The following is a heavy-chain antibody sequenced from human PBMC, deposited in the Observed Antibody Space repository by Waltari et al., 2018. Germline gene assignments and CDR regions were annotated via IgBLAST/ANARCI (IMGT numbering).Heavy chain of an antibody. D-gene: IGHD6-6*01. CDR3: VREWSSSSSWFDP. J-gene: IGHJ5*02. V-gene: IGHV4-39*07. Sequence: QVQLQESGPGLVKSSETLSLTCTVSGGSIGRNTFYWAWIRQPPGKRMEWMASINYSGSTYYMPSLQSRVTISVDTSRNPLSLRLTSVTAADTAVYFCVREWSSSSSWFDPWGQGTLVTVSS. CDR1: GGSIGRNTFY. CDR2: INYSGST.